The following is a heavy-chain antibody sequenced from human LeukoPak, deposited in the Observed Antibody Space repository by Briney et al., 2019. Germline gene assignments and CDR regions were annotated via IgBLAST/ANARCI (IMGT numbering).Heavy chain of an antibody. CDR2: IRYDGTNK. J-gene: IGHJ4*02. Sequence: PGGSLRLSCTASGFTFSMFGMHWVRQAPGKGLEWVAFIRYDGTNKYYADSVKGRFTISRDNSKNTLYLQMNSLRAEDTAVYYCAKEKKYYYDGSGYPGYDYWGQGTLVTASS. V-gene: IGHV3-30*02. CDR3: AKEKKYYYDGSGYPGYDY. D-gene: IGHD3-22*01. CDR1: GFTFSMFG.